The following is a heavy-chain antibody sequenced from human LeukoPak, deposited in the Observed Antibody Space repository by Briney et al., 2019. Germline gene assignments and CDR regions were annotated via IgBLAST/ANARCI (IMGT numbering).Heavy chain of an antibody. J-gene: IGHJ4*02. CDR1: GYTFTNYG. Sequence: ASVKVSCTASGYTFTNYGVSWVRQAPGQGSEWMGWISVYNGNTNYAQKLQGRVTMTTDTSTTTAYMELRSLRSDDTAVYYCARVNPLLLWFGELFSGWGQGTLVTVSS. CDR2: ISVYNGNT. CDR3: ARVNPLLLWFGELFSG. V-gene: IGHV1-18*04. D-gene: IGHD3-10*01.